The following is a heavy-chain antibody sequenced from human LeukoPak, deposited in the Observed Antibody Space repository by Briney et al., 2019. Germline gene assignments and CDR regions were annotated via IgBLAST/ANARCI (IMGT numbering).Heavy chain of an antibody. V-gene: IGHV3-30*01. Sequence: PGGSLRLSCAASGFTFSSYAMHWVRQAPGKGLEWVAVISNDGNSKYFADSVKGRFNISRDNSRNTLSLQMTSLRPEETAVYYCARGQSSIWNRNWSDPWGQGALVTVSS. CDR3: ARGQSSIWNRNWSDP. CDR2: ISNDGNSK. D-gene: IGHD1/OR15-1a*01. J-gene: IGHJ5*02. CDR1: GFTFSSYA.